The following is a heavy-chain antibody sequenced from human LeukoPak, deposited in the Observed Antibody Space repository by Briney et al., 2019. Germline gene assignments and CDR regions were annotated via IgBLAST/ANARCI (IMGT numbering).Heavy chain of an antibody. CDR1: GYTFTGYY. J-gene: IGHJ4*02. CDR2: INPNSGGT. V-gene: IGHV1-2*02. CDR3: ATPYSSGWYAFDY. D-gene: IGHD6-19*01. Sequence: GASVKVSCKASGYTFTGYYMHWVRQAPGQGLEWMGWINPNSGGTNYAQKFQGRVTMTRDTSISTAYMELSRLRSDDTAVYYCATPYSSGWYAFDYWGQGTLVTVSS.